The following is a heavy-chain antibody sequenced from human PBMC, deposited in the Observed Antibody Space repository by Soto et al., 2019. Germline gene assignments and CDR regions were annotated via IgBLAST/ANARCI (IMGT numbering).Heavy chain of an antibody. J-gene: IGHJ3*02. CDR3: AKDRGHYDSRDDAFDI. CDR1: GFTFSSYA. CDR2: ISGSGGST. Sequence: TGGSLRLSCAASGFTFSSYAMSWVRQAPGKGLEWVSAISGSGGSTYYADSVKGRFTISRDNSKNTLYLQMNSLRAEDTAVYYCAKDRGHYDSRDDAFDIWGQGTMVTVSS. V-gene: IGHV3-23*01. D-gene: IGHD3-22*01.